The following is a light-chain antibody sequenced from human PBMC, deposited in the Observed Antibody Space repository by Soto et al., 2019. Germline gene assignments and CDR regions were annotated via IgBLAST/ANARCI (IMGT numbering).Light chain of an antibody. CDR1: TSNIGGYH. CDR3: CSYADTYTYL. CDR2: TQN. V-gene: IGLV1-44*01. J-gene: IGLJ1*01. Sequence: QSVLSQPPSASGTPGQTVTISCSGGTSNIGGYHVHWYRQFPGTAPQLLIFTQNQRPSGVPDRFSGSQSGTAASLAISGLQPEDEADYYCCSYADTYTYLFGPGTKLTVL.